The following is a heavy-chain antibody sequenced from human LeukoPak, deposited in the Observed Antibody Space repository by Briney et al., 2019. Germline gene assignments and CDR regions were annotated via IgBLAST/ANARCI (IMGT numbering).Heavy chain of an antibody. J-gene: IGHJ3*02. CDR1: GFSFGSYV. V-gene: IGHV3-23*01. Sequence: HPGGSLRLSCAASGFSFGSYVMNWVRQAPGKGLEWVSGTSGSGASTYYADSVKGRFTISRDNSRNTLYLQMSSLRAEDTAVYYCAREGYSGSYYGAFDIWGQGTMVTVSS. D-gene: IGHD1-26*01. CDR3: AREGYSGSYYGAFDI. CDR2: TSGSGAST.